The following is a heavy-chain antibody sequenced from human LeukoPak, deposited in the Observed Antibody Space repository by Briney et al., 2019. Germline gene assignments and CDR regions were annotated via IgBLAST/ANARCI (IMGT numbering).Heavy chain of an antibody. D-gene: IGHD3-22*01. CDR3: ARASNYYDSSGYYGY. V-gene: IGHV3-20*04. Sequence: RAGGSLRLSCAASGFTFDDYDMSWVRQAPGKGLEWVSGINWNGGSTGYADSVKGRFTISRDNAKNSLYLQMNSLRAEDTALYYCARASNYYDSSGYYGYWGQGTLVTVSS. J-gene: IGHJ4*02. CDR1: GFTFDDYD. CDR2: INWNGGST.